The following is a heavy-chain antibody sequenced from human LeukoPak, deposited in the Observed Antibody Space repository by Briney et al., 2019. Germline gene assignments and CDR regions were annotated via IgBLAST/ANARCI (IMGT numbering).Heavy chain of an antibody. CDR1: GFSFTTFW. Sequence: GESLKISCQVSGFSFTTFWIGWVRQMPEKGLEWMGIIYPGDSDTRYSPSFQGQVTISADKSISTAYLQWSSLKASDTAMYYCARHVYNYDYVWGSYRKAERYFDYWGQGTLVTVSS. CDR2: IYPGDSDT. V-gene: IGHV5-51*01. D-gene: IGHD3-16*02. J-gene: IGHJ4*02. CDR3: ARHVYNYDYVWGSYRKAERYFDY.